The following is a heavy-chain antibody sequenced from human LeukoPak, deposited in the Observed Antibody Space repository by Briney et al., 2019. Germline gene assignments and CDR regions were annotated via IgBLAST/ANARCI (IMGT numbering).Heavy chain of an antibody. CDR3: ARDGVVVVNWYFDL. CDR2: IWYDGSNK. Sequence: GGSLRLSCAASGFTFSSYGMRWVRQAPGKGLEWVAVIWYDGSNKYYADSVKGRFTISRDNSKNTLHLQMNSLRAEDTAVYYCARDGVVVVNWYFDLWGRGTLVTVSS. D-gene: IGHD2-15*01. V-gene: IGHV3-33*01. CDR1: GFTFSSYG. J-gene: IGHJ2*01.